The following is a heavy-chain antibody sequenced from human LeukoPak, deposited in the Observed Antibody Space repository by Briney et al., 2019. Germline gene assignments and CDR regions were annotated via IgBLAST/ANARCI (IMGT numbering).Heavy chain of an antibody. CDR2: ISYDGSNK. D-gene: IGHD2-2*01. CDR1: GFTFSSYA. J-gene: IGHJ4*02. V-gene: IGHV3-30*01. CDR3: AHLGVVPAATATEDY. Sequence: PGGSLRLSCAASGFTFSSYAMHWVRQAPGKGLEWVAVISYDGSNKYYADSVKGRFTISRDNSKNTLYLQMNSLRAEDTAVYYCAHLGVVPAATATEDYWGQGTLVTVSS.